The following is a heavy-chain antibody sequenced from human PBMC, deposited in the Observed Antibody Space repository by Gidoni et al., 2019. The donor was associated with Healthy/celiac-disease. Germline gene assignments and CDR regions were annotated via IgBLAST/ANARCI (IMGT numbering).Heavy chain of an antibody. CDR2: ISGSGGST. CDR3: AKGPREGTHCDY. D-gene: IGHD1-1*01. CDR1: GFTFSSYA. V-gene: IGHV3-23*01. J-gene: IGHJ4*02. Sequence: VQLLESGGGLVQPGGSLRPSCAASGFTFSSYAMTWVRQAPGKGLEWVSAISGSGGSTYYADSVKGRFTISRDNSKNTLYLQMNSLRAEDTAVYYCAKGPREGTHCDYWGQGTLVTVSS.